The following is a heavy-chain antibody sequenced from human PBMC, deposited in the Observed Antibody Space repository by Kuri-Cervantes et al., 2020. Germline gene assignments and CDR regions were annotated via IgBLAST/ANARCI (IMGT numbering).Heavy chain of an antibody. V-gene: IGHV4-39*01. CDR1: GGSISSSSYY. Sequence: SETLSLTCTVSGGSISSSSYYWGWIRQPPGKGLEWIGSIYYSGSTYYNPSLKSRVTISVDPSKNQFSLKLSSVTAADTAVYYCARRYYDFWSGYPRVGWFDPWGQGTLVTVSS. J-gene: IGHJ5*02. CDR3: ARRYYDFWSGYPRVGWFDP. CDR2: IYYSGST. D-gene: IGHD3-3*01.